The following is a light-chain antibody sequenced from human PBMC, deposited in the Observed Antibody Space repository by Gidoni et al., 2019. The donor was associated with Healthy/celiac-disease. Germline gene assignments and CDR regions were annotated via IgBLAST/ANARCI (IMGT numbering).Light chain of an antibody. Sequence: DIQMTQSPSSLSASVGDRVTITCRASQSISSYLNWYQQKPGKAPKLLIYAASSLQSGVSSRFSGSGSGTDFTLTISSLHPEDFATYYCQQSYSTPLTFGPGTKVDIK. CDR2: AAS. CDR3: QQSYSTPLT. J-gene: IGKJ3*01. CDR1: QSISSY. V-gene: IGKV1-39*01.